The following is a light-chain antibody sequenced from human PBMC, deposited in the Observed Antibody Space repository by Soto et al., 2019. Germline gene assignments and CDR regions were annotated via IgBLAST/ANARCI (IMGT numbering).Light chain of an antibody. CDR3: QQSYSTPPT. Sequence: DLQLTQSPSSLSASVGDRVTITCRASQSISSYLNWYQRKPGKAPKLLIYAASSLQSGGPSRFSGIGSGTDFTLTISSLQPEDFATYYCQQSYSTPPTFGGGTKVEIK. V-gene: IGKV1-39*01. CDR2: AAS. CDR1: QSISSY. J-gene: IGKJ4*01.